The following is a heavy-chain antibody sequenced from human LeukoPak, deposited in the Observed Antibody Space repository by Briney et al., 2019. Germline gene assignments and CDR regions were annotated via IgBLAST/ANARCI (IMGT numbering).Heavy chain of an antibody. V-gene: IGHV4-34*01. J-gene: IGHJ2*01. CDR1: GGSFSGYY. CDR2: INHSGST. CDR3: ARLAVAGTWGSSWYFDL. Sequence: SETLSLTCAVYGGSFSGYYWSWIRQPPGKGLEWIGEINHSGSTNYNPSLKSRVTISVDTSKNQFSLKLSSVTAADTAVYYCARLAVAGTWGSSWYFDLWGRGTLVTVSS. D-gene: IGHD6-19*01.